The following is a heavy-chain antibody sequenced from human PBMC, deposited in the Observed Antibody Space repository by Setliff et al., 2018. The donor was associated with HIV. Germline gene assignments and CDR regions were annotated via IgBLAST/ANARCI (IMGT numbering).Heavy chain of an antibody. CDR2: VHNSAGS. J-gene: IGHJ3*02. CDR1: GDSVSGYY. Sequence: PSETLSLTCAVSGDSVSGYYWSWIRQPAGRGLEGIGRVHNSAGSNYNPSLKSRVTMSVDTAKNQLSLMLTAVSAADTAVYYCARDRIEVLADSPHDVFDIWGRGIMVTVSS. D-gene: IGHD3-22*01. V-gene: IGHV4-4*07. CDR3: ARDRIEVLADSPHDVFDI.